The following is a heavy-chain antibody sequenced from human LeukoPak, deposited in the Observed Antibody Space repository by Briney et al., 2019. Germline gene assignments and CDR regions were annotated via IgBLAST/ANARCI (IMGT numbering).Heavy chain of an antibody. V-gene: IGHV3-30*04. J-gene: IGHJ4*02. CDR1: GFTFSSYA. Sequence: PGRSLRLSCAASGFTFSSYAMHWVRQAPGKGLEWVAVISYDGSNKYYADSVKGRFTISRDNSKNTLYLQMNSLRAEDTAVYYCARDQALPYYYGSGTNFDYWGQGTLVTVSS. D-gene: IGHD3-10*01. CDR2: ISYDGSNK. CDR3: ARDQALPYYYGSGTNFDY.